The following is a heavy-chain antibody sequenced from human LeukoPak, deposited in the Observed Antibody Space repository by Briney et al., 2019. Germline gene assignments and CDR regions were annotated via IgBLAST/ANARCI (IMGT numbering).Heavy chain of an antibody. CDR2: IYPGDSDT. Sequence: GESLKISCKGSGYSFTTYWIGWVRQVPGKGLEWMGIIYPGDSDTRYSPSFQGQVIISADKSISTAYLQWSSLKASDTAMYYCARADCSNTSCYGGPADYWGQGTLVTVSS. CDR1: GYSFTTYW. CDR3: ARADCSNTSCYGGPADY. J-gene: IGHJ4*02. V-gene: IGHV5-51*01. D-gene: IGHD2-2*01.